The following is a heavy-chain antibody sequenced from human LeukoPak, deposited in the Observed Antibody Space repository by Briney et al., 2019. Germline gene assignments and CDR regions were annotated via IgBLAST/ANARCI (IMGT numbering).Heavy chain of an antibody. J-gene: IGHJ4*02. D-gene: IGHD5-18*01. V-gene: IGHV3-30*04. CDR1: GFTFSNYV. Sequence: PGRSLRLSCAASGFTFSNYVMHWVRQAPGKGLEWVALISSDGSSKYYADSVKGRFTISRDNSKNTLYLQMNSLRAEDTAVYYCAKTNLLGYSYVGPCDYWGQGTLVTVSS. CDR2: ISSDGSSK. CDR3: AKTNLLGYSYVGPCDY.